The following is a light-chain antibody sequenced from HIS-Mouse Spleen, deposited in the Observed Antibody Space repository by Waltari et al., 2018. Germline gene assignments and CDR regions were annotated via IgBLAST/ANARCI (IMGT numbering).Light chain of an antibody. CDR1: ALPKTH. CDR3: YSTDSSGNHRV. Sequence: SYELTQPPSVSVSPGQTARITCSGEALPKTHHYCYQQKSGQAPVLVIYEDSKRPSGIPERFSGSSSGTMATLTISGAQVEDEADYYCYSTDSSGNHRVFGGGTKLTVL. J-gene: IGLJ2*01. V-gene: IGLV3-10*01. CDR2: EDS.